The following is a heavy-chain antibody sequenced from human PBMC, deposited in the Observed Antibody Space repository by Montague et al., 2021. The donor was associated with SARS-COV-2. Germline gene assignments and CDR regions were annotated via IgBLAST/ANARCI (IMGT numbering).Heavy chain of an antibody. V-gene: IGHV6-1*01. D-gene: IGHD3-10*01. CDR1: GDSVSSNCDT. CDR3: TSGREGNYKVMDV. Sequence: CAISGDSVSSNCDTCNWGRHSPSNGLQWLGRSSYRSKWNNDYAVSVRGRVTINPDTSKNQFSLQLNSVTPEDTAIYYCTSGREGNYKVMDVWGQGTTVTVSS. J-gene: IGHJ6*02. CDR2: SSYRSKWNN.